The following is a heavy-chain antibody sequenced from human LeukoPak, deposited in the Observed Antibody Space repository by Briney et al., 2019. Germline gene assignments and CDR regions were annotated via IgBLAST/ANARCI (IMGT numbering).Heavy chain of an antibody. Sequence: RASETLSLTCTVSGGSVSSGSFYWSWIRQPPGKGLEWIGYIYYSGNTNYNPSLKSRVTISVDTSKNQFSLKLSSVTAADTAVYYCARDPSHWFDPWGQGTPVTVSS. V-gene: IGHV4-61*01. CDR2: IYYSGNT. CDR1: GGSVSSGSFY. J-gene: IGHJ5*02. CDR3: ARDPSHWFDP.